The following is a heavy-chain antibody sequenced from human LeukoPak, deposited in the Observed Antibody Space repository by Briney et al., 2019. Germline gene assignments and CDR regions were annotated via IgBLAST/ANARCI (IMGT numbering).Heavy chain of an antibody. D-gene: IGHD2-21*01. CDR1: GFTFSTYG. CDR3: AKDRRRSGGDYYYYYMDV. J-gene: IGHJ6*03. CDR2: IWYDGSNK. Sequence: PGGSLRLSCVASGFTFSTYGMHWVRQAPGKGLEWVAVIWYDGSNKSYGDSVKGRLTISRDNSKNTVYLQMNSLRAEDTAVYYCAKDRRRSGGDYYYYYMDVWGKGTTVTVSS. V-gene: IGHV3-33*06.